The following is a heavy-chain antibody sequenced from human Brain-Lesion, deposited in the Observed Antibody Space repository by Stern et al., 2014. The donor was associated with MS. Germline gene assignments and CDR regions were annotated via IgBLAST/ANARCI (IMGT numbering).Heavy chain of an antibody. CDR2: IHYSGGT. CDR1: GGSISSGDNY. CDR3: ARVPDYGDAFFDY. V-gene: IGHV4-30-4*01. Sequence: QVQLVESGPGLVKPSQTLSLTCTVSGGSISSGDNYWSWLRQPPGKGPEWIGYIHYSGGTYFNPSLKSRATISADTSKNQFSLKLNSMTAADTAVYYCARVPDYGDAFFDYWGQGILVTVSS. J-gene: IGHJ4*02. D-gene: IGHD4-17*01.